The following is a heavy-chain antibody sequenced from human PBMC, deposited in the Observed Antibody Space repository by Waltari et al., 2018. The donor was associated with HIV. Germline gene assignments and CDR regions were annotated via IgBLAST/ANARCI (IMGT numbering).Heavy chain of an antibody. J-gene: IGHJ3*01. D-gene: IGHD5-18*01. CDR2: INTKTGKP. Sequence: QVQLVQSGSELKNPGASVTVSCKASGYTFIDLSINWLRPAPGPGLDWMGWINTKTGKPTYAQGFTGRFVFSLDTSVSTAYLQISSLKTDDTAVYYCARDSGADRTVDTWGQGTMVTVSS. CDR3: ARDSGADRTVDT. CDR1: GYTFIDLS. V-gene: IGHV7-4-1*02.